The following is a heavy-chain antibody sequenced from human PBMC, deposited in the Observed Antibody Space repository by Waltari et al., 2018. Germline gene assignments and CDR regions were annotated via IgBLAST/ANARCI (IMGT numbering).Heavy chain of an antibody. CDR1: GGSISSSSHY. J-gene: IGHJ3*02. D-gene: IGHD3-3*01. Sequence: QLQLQESGPGLVKPSETLSLTCTFSGGSISSSSHYWGWIRQPPGKGLEWRGRIYYSGITYYNPSRRSRVTISVDTSKNQFSLTLSSVTAADTAVYYCARIESGYYDAFDIWGQGTQVTVTS. V-gene: IGHV4-39*07. CDR2: IYYSGIT. CDR3: ARIESGYYDAFDI.